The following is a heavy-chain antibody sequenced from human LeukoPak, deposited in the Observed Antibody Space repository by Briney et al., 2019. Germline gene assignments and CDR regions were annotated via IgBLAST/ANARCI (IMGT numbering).Heavy chain of an antibody. V-gene: IGHV4-4*07. CDR2: IYTSGST. CDR1: GGSISSYY. J-gene: IGHJ3*02. D-gene: IGHD3-3*01. Sequence: SETLSLTCTVSGGSISSYYWSWIRQPAGKGLEWIGRIYTSGSTNYNPSLKSRVTMSVDTSKNQFSLKLSSLTAADTAVYYCARDWSRGPNYDFWSGHAFDIWGQGTMVTVSS. CDR3: ARDWSRGPNYDFWSGHAFDI.